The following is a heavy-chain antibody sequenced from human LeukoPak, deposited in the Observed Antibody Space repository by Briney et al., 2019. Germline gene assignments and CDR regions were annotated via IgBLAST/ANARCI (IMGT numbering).Heavy chain of an antibody. Sequence: PGGSLRLSCAASGFTFGIYWMSWGRPAPGKGLGWGANIKQGGSDKYYVDSVKGRFTMSRASAKNSLCLQMYSLRAEATAVERCARQRDHGDYLPFDYWGQGTLVTVSS. CDR1: GFTFGIYW. D-gene: IGHD4-17*01. CDR3: ARQRDHGDYLPFDY. J-gene: IGHJ4*02. V-gene: IGHV3-7*01. CDR2: IKQGGSDK.